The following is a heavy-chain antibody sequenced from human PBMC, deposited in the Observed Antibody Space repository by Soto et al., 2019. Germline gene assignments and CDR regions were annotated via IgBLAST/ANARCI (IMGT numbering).Heavy chain of an antibody. CDR3: ARGRITIFGVVNDAFDI. V-gene: IGHV1-8*01. D-gene: IGHD3-3*01. CDR2: MNPNSGNT. Sequence: ASAKVSCKASGYTFTSYDINWVRQATGQGLEWMGWMNPNSGNTGYAQKFQGRVTMTRNTSISTAYMELSSLRSEDTAVYYCARGRITIFGVVNDAFDIWGQGTMVTVSS. J-gene: IGHJ3*02. CDR1: GYTFTSYD.